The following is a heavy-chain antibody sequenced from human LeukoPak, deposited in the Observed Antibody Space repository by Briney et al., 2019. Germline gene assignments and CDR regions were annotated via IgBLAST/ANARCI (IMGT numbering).Heavy chain of an antibody. D-gene: IGHD3-22*01. CDR2: ISGSGGST. Sequence: GGSLRLSCAASGFAFSSYAMSWVRQAPGKGLEWVSAISGSGGSTYYADSVKGRFTISRDNSKNTLYLQMNSLRAEDTAVYYCALYYYDSSGYYGGYFDYWGQGTLVTVSS. J-gene: IGHJ4*02. V-gene: IGHV3-23*01. CDR3: ALYYYDSSGYYGGYFDY. CDR1: GFAFSSYA.